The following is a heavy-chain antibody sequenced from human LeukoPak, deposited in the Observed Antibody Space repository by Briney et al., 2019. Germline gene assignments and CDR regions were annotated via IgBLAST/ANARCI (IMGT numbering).Heavy chain of an antibody. D-gene: IGHD3-16*02. J-gene: IGHJ4*02. CDR2: ISGSGGST. CDR3: AKMGSSYVWGSYRYSFRFDY. Sequence: GGSLRLSCAASGFTFSSYAMSWVRQAPGKGLEWVSAISGSGGSTYYADSVKGRFTISRDNSKNTLYLQMNSLRAEDTAVYYCAKMGSSYVWGSYRYSFRFDYWGRGTLVTVSS. V-gene: IGHV3-23*01. CDR1: GFTFSSYA.